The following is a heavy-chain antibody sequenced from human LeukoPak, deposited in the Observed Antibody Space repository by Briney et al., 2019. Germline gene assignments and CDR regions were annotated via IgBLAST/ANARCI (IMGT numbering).Heavy chain of an antibody. V-gene: IGHV3-66*01. Sequence: PGGSLRLSCAASGFTVSSNYMSWVRQAPGKGLEWVSVIYSGGSTYYADPVKGRFTISRDNSKNTLYLQMNSLRAEDTAVYYCARDLSSGYSSLWGQGTLVTVSS. CDR1: GFTVSSNY. D-gene: IGHD6-13*01. CDR2: IYSGGST. J-gene: IGHJ4*02. CDR3: ARDLSSGYSSL.